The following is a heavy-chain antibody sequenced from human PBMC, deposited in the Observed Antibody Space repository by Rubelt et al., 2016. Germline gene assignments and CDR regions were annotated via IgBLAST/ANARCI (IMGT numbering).Heavy chain of an antibody. D-gene: IGHD3-22*01. J-gene: IGHJ5*02. CDR1: GFTFSNSA. V-gene: IGHV3-23*01. CDR3: ARVGTMIVVAGGLDP. CDR2: ISTSGDNT. Sequence: EVQLLESGGGLVQPGGSLRLSCTASGFTFSNSAMSWVRQTPAKGLEWVSTISTSGDNTHYADSVKGRFTISRDNSKNTLYLQMNSLRAEDTAVYYCARVGTMIVVAGGLDPWGQGTLVTVSS.